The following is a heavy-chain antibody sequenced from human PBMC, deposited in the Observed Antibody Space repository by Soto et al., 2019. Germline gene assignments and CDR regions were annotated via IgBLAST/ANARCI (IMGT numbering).Heavy chain of an antibody. CDR2: IYHSGST. D-gene: IGHD2-15*01. Sequence: PSETLSLTCAVSGGSISSGGYSWSWIRQPPGKGLEWIGYIYHSGSTYYNPSLKSRVTISVDRSKNQFSPKLSSVTAADTAVYYCARGALGYCSGGSCLNWFDPWGQGTLVTVSS. CDR1: GGSISSGGYS. CDR3: ARGALGYCSGGSCLNWFDP. J-gene: IGHJ5*02. V-gene: IGHV4-30-2*01.